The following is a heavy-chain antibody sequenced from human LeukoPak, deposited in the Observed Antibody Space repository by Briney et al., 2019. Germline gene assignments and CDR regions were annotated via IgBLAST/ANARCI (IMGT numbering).Heavy chain of an antibody. Sequence: SETLSLTCTVSGGSISSYYWNWIRQPPGKGLEWIGYIYYSGSTNYNPSLKSRVTISLDTSKNQFSLNLTPVTAADTAVYFCARGRVSSSTWYSTYYYYFYMDVWGKGTTVTVSS. D-gene: IGHD1-1*01. J-gene: IGHJ6*03. CDR2: IYYSGST. CDR3: ARGRVSSSTWYSTYYYYFYMDV. CDR1: GGSISSYY. V-gene: IGHV4-59*01.